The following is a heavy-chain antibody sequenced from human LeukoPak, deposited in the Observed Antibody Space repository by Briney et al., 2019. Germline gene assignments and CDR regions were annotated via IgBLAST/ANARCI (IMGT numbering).Heavy chain of an antibody. J-gene: IGHJ6*02. V-gene: IGHV4-59*01. D-gene: IGHD4-17*01. CDR2: IYYSGST. Sequence: PSETLSLTCTVSGGSISSYYWSWIRQPPGKGLEWIGYIYYSGSTNYNPSLKSRVTISVDTSKNQFSLKLSSVTAADTAVYYCARGPDYGDYARPDYYYYGMDVWGQGTTATVSS. CDR1: GGSISSYY. CDR3: ARGPDYGDYARPDYYYYGMDV.